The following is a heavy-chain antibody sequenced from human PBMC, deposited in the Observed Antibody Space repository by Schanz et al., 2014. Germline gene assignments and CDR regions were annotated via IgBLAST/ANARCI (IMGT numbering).Heavy chain of an antibody. CDR3: AKDPSHGDYDYYFDY. Sequence: EGQLAESGGGLVQPGGSLRLSCAVSGFTVSSNHMSWVRQAPGKGLEWVSYISSSGSYIHYADSVKGRFTISRDNAKNTLYLQMNSLRAEDTAVYYCAKDPSHGDYDYYFDYWGQGTLVTVSS. J-gene: IGHJ4*02. CDR1: GFTVSSNH. D-gene: IGHD3-22*01. CDR2: ISSSGSYI. V-gene: IGHV3-21*05.